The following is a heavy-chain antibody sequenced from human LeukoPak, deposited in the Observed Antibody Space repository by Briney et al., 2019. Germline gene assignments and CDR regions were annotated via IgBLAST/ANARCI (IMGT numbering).Heavy chain of an antibody. Sequence: PSETLSLTCAVYGGSFSGYYWSWIRQPPGKGLEWIGEINHSASTNYNPSLKSRVTISVDTSKNQFSLKLSSVTAADTAVYYCASTSVYGDYYDYWGQGTLVSVSS. CDR1: GGSFSGYY. D-gene: IGHD4-17*01. J-gene: IGHJ4*02. V-gene: IGHV4-34*01. CDR3: ASTSVYGDYYDY. CDR2: INHSAST.